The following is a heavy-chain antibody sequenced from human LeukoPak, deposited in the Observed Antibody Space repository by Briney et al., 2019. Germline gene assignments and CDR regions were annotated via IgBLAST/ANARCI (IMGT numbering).Heavy chain of an antibody. Sequence: GGSLRLSCAASGFTFSSYAMSWVRQAPGKGLEWVSAVSGSGVTTYYADSVKGRFTISRDNSKNTLYLQMNSLRAEDTAVYFCTTVITGTPRDDYWGQGTLVTVSS. CDR1: GFTFSSYA. CDR2: VSGSGVTT. V-gene: IGHV3-23*01. J-gene: IGHJ4*02. D-gene: IGHD1-7*01. CDR3: TTVITGTPRDDY.